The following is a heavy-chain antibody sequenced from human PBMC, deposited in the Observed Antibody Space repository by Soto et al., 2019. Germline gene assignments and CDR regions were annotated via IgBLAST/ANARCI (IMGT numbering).Heavy chain of an antibody. J-gene: IGHJ6*02. D-gene: IGHD2-2*01. CDR2: INAGNGNT. CDR3: ARTDIVVVPAAMPGGPYYGMDV. CDR1: GYTFTSYA. V-gene: IGHV1-3*01. Sequence: ASVKVSCKASGYTFTSYAMHWVRQAPGQRLEWMGWINAGNGNTKYSQKFQGRVTITRDTSASTAYMELSSLRSEDTAVYYCARTDIVVVPAAMPGGPYYGMDVWGQGNTVTVSS.